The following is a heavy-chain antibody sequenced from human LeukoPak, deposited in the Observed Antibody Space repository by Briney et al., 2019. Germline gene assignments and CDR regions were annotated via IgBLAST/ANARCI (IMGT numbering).Heavy chain of an antibody. CDR1: GGSFSGYY. D-gene: IGHD3-22*01. CDR2: INHSGST. V-gene: IGHV4-34*01. Sequence: SETLSLTCAVYGGSFSGYYWSWIRQPPGKGLEWIGEINHSGSTNYNPPLKSRVTISVDTSKNQFSLKLSSVTAADTAVYYCAREGRYYDSSGLFDYWGQGTLVTVSS. J-gene: IGHJ4*02. CDR3: AREGRYYDSSGLFDY.